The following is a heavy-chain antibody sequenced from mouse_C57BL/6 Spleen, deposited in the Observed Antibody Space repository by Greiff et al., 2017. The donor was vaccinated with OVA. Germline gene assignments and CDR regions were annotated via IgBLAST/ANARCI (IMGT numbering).Heavy chain of an antibody. CDR1: GYTFTSYW. V-gene: IGHV1-64*01. CDR3: ARGGDGYYWFAY. Sequence: QVQLQQPGAELVKPGASVKLSCKASGYTFTSYWMHWVKQRPGQGLEWIGMIHPNSGSTNYNEKFKSKATLTVDKSSSTAYMQLSSLTSEDSAVYYCARGGDGYYWFAYWGQGTLVTVSA. J-gene: IGHJ3*01. D-gene: IGHD2-3*01. CDR2: IHPNSGST.